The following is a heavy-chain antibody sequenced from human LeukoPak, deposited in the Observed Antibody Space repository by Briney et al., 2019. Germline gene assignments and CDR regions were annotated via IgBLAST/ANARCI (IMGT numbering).Heavy chain of an antibody. CDR2: VYPGDSDT. Sequence: GESLKISCKGSGYSFTSYWIGWVRQMPGKGLEWMGIVYPGDSDTRYSPSFQGQVTISADKSISTAYLQWSSLKASDTAMYYCAAWEGAHTMHGRAFDIWGQGTMVTVSS. J-gene: IGHJ3*02. CDR1: GYSFTSYW. D-gene: IGHD1-26*01. CDR3: AAWEGAHTMHGRAFDI. V-gene: IGHV5-51*01.